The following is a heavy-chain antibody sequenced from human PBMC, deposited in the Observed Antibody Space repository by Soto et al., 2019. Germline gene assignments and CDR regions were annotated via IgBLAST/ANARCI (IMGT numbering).Heavy chain of an antibody. V-gene: IGHV3-23*01. D-gene: IGHD7-27*01. CDR3: AKDGDFEYFDY. CDR2: INNNSGRK. J-gene: IGHJ4*02. Sequence: PGGSLRLSCAASGFSFSSYTMNWVRQAPGKGLEWVSSINNNSGRKHYADSVKGRFTISRDNSKNTLFLQMNSLKTEDTAVYFCAKDGDFEYFDYWGQGTQVTVSS. CDR1: GFSFSSYT.